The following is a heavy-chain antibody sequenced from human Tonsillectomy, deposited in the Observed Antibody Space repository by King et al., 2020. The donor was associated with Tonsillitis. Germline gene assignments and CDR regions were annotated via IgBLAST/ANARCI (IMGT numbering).Heavy chain of an antibody. CDR1: GGSFSGYY. D-gene: IGHD2-2*01. CDR2: ISLSGTT. V-gene: IGHV4-34*01. Sequence: HVQLQQWGAGLLKPSETLSLTCAVYGGSFSGYYWNWIRQPPGKGLEWIGEISLSGTTNTNPSLKSRVTISVDTSMNQFSLKLRSVTAADTAVYYCAAPVPVAINWGQGTLVTVSS. J-gene: IGHJ4*02. CDR3: AAPVPVAIN.